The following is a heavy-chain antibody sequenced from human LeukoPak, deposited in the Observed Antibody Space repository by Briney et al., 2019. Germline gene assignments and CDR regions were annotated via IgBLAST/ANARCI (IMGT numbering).Heavy chain of an antibody. J-gene: IGHJ4*02. CDR2: IYHSGST. D-gene: IGHD4-23*01. V-gene: IGHV4-30-2*01. Sequence: SETLSLTCAVSGVSISSGGYSWSWIRQPPGKGLEWIGYIYHSGSTYYNPSLKSRVTISVDRSKNQFSLKLSSVTAADTAVYYCARDLPYGGNPTPPWLGYWGQGTLVTVSS. CDR3: ARDLPYGGNPTPPWLGY. CDR1: GVSISSGGYS.